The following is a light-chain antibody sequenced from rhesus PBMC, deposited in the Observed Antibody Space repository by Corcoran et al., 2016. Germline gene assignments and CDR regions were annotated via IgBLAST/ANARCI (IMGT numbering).Light chain of an antibody. CDR2: KAS. Sequence: DIQMTQSPSSLSASVGDTVTITCRASQSISSWLDWYQQKPGKAPKLLIDKASSLQSGFPSRFSGSGSGTDFTLNISTLQPEDFATYYCLQYSSSPLTFGGGTKVELK. CDR1: QSISSW. J-gene: IGKJ4*01. V-gene: IGKV1-22*01. CDR3: LQYSSSPLT.